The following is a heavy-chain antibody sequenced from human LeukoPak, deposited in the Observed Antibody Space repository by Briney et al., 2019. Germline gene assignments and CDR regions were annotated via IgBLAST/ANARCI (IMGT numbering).Heavy chain of an antibody. V-gene: IGHV1-18*01. J-gene: IGHJ4*02. D-gene: IGHD4-17*01. Sequence: ASVKVSCKASVYTFPSYGISWVRQAPGQGLEWMGWISAYNGNTNYAQKLQGRVTMTTDTSTSTAYMELRSLRSDDTAVYYCARVLLEHDYGEYFDYWGQGTLVTVSS. CDR3: ARVLLEHDYGEYFDY. CDR2: ISAYNGNT. CDR1: VYTFPSYG.